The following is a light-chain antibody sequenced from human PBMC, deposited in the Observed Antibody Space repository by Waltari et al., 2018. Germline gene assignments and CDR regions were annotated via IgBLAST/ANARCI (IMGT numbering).Light chain of an antibody. CDR3: QQANSFPLT. V-gene: IGKV1-12*01. J-gene: IGKJ4*01. CDR2: GAS. CDR1: QDVGSW. Sequence: DIQMTQSPSSVSASVGDRVTVTCRASQDVGSWLAWYQQKPGKAPKLLIYGASSLQSGVPSRFSGSGSWTDFTLTISSLQPEDFATYFCQQANSFPLTFGGGTKIEIK.